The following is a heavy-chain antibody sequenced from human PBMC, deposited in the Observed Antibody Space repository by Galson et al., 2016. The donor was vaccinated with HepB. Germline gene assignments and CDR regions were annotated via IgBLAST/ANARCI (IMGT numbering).Heavy chain of an antibody. CDR2: TYYRSKWYF. J-gene: IGHJ4*02. D-gene: IGHD3-22*01. Sequence: CAISGDSVSSYTATWNWIRQSPSRGLEWLGRTYYRSKWYFDYSPSVKSRVTINPDTSRNQFSLQLNSVTPEDTAVYYCARDPCPKWLPCGYFDNWGQGTLVSVSS. CDR3: ARDPCPKWLPCGYFDN. CDR1: GDSVSSYTAT. V-gene: IGHV6-1*01.